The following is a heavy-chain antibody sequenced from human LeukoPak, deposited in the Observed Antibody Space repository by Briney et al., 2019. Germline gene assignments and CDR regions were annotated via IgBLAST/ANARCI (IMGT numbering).Heavy chain of an antibody. Sequence: GGSLRLSCAASGFTFSSYEMNWVRQAPGKGLEWVSYISSSSSTIYYADSVKGRFTISRDNAKNSLYLQMNSLRAEDTAVYYCARDTTGGSWYFIYWGQGTLVTVSS. CDR3: ARDTTGGSWYFIY. J-gene: IGHJ4*02. CDR2: ISSSSSTI. D-gene: IGHD6-13*01. V-gene: IGHV3-48*01. CDR1: GFTFSSYE.